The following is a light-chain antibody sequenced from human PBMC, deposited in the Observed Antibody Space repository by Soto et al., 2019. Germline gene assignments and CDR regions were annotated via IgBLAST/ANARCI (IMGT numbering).Light chain of an antibody. V-gene: IGLV2-11*01. CDR1: SSDVGAYNY. CDR3: CSYAGSNTLV. Sequence: QSALTQPRSVSGSPGQSVTISCTGTSSDVGAYNYVSWYQQHPGKVPKLMIYDVSRRPSGVPDRFSGSKSGNTASLTISGLQADDEADYYGCSYAGSNTLVFGGGTKVTVL. J-gene: IGLJ3*02. CDR2: DVS.